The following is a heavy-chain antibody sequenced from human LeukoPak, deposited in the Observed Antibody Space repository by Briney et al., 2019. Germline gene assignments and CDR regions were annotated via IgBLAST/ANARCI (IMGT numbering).Heavy chain of an antibody. CDR3: AGASTTYYFDY. D-gene: IGHD2-2*01. V-gene: IGHV4-59*08. CDR1: GGSISSYY. Sequence: SETLSLTCTVSGGSISSYYWSWIRQPPGKGLEWIGYIYYNGSTNYNPSLKSRVTISVDTSKNQFSLKLSSVTAADTAVYYCAGASTTYYFDYWGQGTLVTVSS. CDR2: IYYNGST. J-gene: IGHJ4*02.